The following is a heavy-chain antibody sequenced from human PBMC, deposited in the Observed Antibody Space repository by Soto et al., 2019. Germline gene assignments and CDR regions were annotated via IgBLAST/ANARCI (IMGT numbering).Heavy chain of an antibody. CDR1: GGSISSSSYY. D-gene: IGHD3-10*01. CDR3: GGAVRGSGGYFLAPAPLYYYYSGMDV. Sequence: PSETLSLTCTVSGGSISSSSYYWGWIRQPPGKGLEWIGSIYYSGSTYYNPSLKSRVTISVDTSKNQFSLKLSSVTAADTAVYYCGGAVRGSGGYFLAPAPLYYYYSGMDVWAQGTTLPVSS. V-gene: IGHV4-39*01. J-gene: IGHJ6*02. CDR2: IYYSGST.